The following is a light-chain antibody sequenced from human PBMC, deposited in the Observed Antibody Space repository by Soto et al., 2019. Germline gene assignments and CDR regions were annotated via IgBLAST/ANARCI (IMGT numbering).Light chain of an antibody. CDR1: QSISGSF. CDR2: GAS. V-gene: IGKV3-20*01. Sequence: EIVLTQSPGTLSLSPGERATLSCRASQSISGSFLAWYQQKPGQAPRLLIYGASSRANDIPDRFSGRGSGADLTLTSSRLEPEDFAVYYCQQYRTSITFGQGTRLEIK. J-gene: IGKJ5*01. CDR3: QQYRTSIT.